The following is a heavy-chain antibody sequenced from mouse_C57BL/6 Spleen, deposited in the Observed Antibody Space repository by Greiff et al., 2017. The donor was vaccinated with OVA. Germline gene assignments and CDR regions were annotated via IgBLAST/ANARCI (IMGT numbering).Heavy chain of an antibody. Sequence: EVKVVESGGGLVQPGGSLSLSCAASGFTFTDYYMSWVRQPPGKALEWLGFIRNKANGYTTEYSASVKGRFTISRDNSQSILYLQMNALRAEDSATYYCARYGNYFAYWGQGTLVTVSA. CDR1: GFTFTDYY. J-gene: IGHJ3*01. D-gene: IGHD2-1*01. CDR2: IRNKANGYTT. V-gene: IGHV7-3*01. CDR3: ARYGNYFAY.